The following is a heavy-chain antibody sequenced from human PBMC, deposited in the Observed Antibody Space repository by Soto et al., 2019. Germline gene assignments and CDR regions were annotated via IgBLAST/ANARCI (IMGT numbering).Heavy chain of an antibody. Sequence: QVQLVQSGSEVKRPGTSVKLSCKAAGYTFNAYSVHWVRQAPGQRLEWMGMINPSGDTTTYAQNFQGRVTMTRDTSTTTFYMELSGLRSEDTAVYYCARDWALDYWGQGTLVTVSS. V-gene: IGHV1-46*02. J-gene: IGHJ4*02. CDR3: ARDWALDY. CDR2: INPSGDTT. D-gene: IGHD7-27*01. CDR1: GYTFNAYS.